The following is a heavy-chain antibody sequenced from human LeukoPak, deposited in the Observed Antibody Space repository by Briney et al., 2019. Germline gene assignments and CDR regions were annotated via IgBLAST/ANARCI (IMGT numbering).Heavy chain of an antibody. D-gene: IGHD5-24*01. V-gene: IGHV1-69*06. CDR3: AGTPLTKDGYNLPLHY. CDR2: IIPIFGTA. Sequence: SVKVSCKASGGTFSSYAISWVRQAPGQGLEWMGGIIPIFGTANYAQKFQGRVTITADKSTSTAYMELSSLRSEDTAVYYCAGTPLTKDGYNLPLHYWGQGTLVTVSS. J-gene: IGHJ4*02. CDR1: GGTFSSYA.